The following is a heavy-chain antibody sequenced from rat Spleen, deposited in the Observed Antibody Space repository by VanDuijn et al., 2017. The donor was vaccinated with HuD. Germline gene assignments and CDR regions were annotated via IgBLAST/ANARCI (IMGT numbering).Heavy chain of an antibody. Sequence: EVQLVESGGGLVQPGRSLKLSCVASGFTFSDYAMNWIRQAPGKGLEWVAYISSSSGTIYYAYTVKGRFTIDRENAKNTLYRQRSSLRSEDTAVYYCATSYYGYKRFAYWGQGTLVTVSS. CDR2: ISSSSGT. D-gene: IGHD1-9*01. J-gene: IGHJ3*01. V-gene: IGHV5-34*01. CDR1: GFTFSDYA. CDR3: ATSYYGYKRFAY.